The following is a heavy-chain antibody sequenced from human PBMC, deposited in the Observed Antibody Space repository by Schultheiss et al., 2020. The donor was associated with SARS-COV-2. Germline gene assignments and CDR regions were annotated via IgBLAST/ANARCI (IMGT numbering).Heavy chain of an antibody. Sequence: GGSLRLSCAASGFSFSNYGMHWVRQAPGKGLEWVGMILYDGRSEYYADSMQGRFTVSRDNANNSLYLQMHSLRVEDTAVYYCVRDRSWWTPYNCFDLWGRGTLVTVSS. D-gene: IGHD2-15*01. J-gene: IGHJ5*02. V-gene: IGHV3-30*03. CDR3: VRDRSWWTPYNCFDL. CDR2: ILYDGRSE. CDR1: GFSFSNYG.